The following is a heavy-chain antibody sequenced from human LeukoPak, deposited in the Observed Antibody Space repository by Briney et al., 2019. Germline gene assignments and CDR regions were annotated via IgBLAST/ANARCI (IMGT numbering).Heavy chain of an antibody. CDR2: INPNSGGT. Sequence: GASVKVSCKASGYTFTGYYMHWVRQAPGQGLEWMGWINPNSGGTNYAQKFQGRVTMTRDTSISTAYMELSRLGSDDTAVYYCARDSVVVVPAAIPEYFQHWGQGTLVTVSS. D-gene: IGHD2-2*01. V-gene: IGHV1-2*02. J-gene: IGHJ1*01. CDR1: GYTFTGYY. CDR3: ARDSVVVVPAAIPEYFQH.